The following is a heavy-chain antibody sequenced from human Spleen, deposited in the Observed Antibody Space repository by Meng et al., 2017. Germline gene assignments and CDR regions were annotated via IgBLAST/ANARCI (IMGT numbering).Heavy chain of an antibody. CDR3: AKGKGRWAFDI. CDR1: GFTFSSYA. Sequence: GESLKISCAASGFTFSSYAMSWVRQAPGNGLEWVSTIGANGESTFYADSVKGRFTISRDNSKSTLYLQMNSLRADDMAVYYCAKGKGRWAFDIWGQGTVVTVSS. D-gene: IGHD5-24*01. J-gene: IGHJ3*02. V-gene: IGHV3-23*01. CDR2: IGANGEST.